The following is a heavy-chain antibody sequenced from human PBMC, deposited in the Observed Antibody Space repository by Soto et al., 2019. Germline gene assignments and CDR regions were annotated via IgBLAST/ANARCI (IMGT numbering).Heavy chain of an antibody. Sequence: GGSLRLSCEGSGFTFRSHSMNWVRQAPGRGLEWVASISTSSSFIYYGDSVRGRFIISRDNAKNSLDLQMDSLRVEDTAVYYCAKGASGYYNYFDYWGQGTLVTVYS. J-gene: IGHJ4*02. D-gene: IGHD3-3*01. CDR2: ISTSSSFI. CDR3: AKGASGYYNYFDY. CDR1: GFTFRSHS. V-gene: IGHV3-21*01.